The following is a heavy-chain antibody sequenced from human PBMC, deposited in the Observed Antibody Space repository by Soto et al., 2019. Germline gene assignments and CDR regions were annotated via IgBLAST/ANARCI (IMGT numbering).Heavy chain of an antibody. V-gene: IGHV1-8*01. CDR1: GYTFTSYD. CDR3: ARVPLEGLRFLRDEYFDY. CDR2: MNPNSGNT. D-gene: IGHD3-3*01. J-gene: IGHJ4*02. Sequence: ASVKVSCKASGYTFTSYDINWVRQATGQGLEWMGWMNPNSGNTGYAQKFQGRVTMTRNTSISTAYMELSSLRSEDTAVYYCARVPLEGLRFLRDEYFDYWGQGTLVTVYS.